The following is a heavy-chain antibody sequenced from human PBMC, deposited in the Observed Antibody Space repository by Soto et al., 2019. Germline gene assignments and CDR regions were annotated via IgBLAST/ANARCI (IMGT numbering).Heavy chain of an antibody. V-gene: IGHV4-34*01. Sequence: PSETLSLTCAVYGGSFSGYYWSWIRQPPGKGLEWIGEINHSGSTNYNPSLKSRVTISVDTSKNQFSLKLSSVTAADTAVYYCARGPYDSSGYYYRWGKGTLVTVSS. D-gene: IGHD3-22*01. CDR3: ARGPYDSSGYYYR. CDR2: INHSGST. J-gene: IGHJ4*02. CDR1: GGSFSGYY.